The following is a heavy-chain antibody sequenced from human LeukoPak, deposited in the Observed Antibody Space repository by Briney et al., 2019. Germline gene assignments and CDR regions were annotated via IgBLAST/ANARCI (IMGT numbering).Heavy chain of an antibody. CDR1: GGSIISSSYY. CDR2: VNRDGSI. D-gene: IGHD2-2*01. J-gene: IGHJ4*02. V-gene: IGHV4-39*01. Sequence: SETLSLTCTVSGGSIISSSYYWGWIRQPPGNGLDWIGSVNRDGSIYYSPSLKSRITVSVDTSKNEFSLRLSSVTAADAAVYFCARHLDPAAAGFQYWGQGTLVSVSS. CDR3: ARHLDPAAAGFQY.